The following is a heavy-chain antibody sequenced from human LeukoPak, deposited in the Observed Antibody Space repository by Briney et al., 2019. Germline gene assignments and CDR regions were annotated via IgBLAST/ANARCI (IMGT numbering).Heavy chain of an antibody. V-gene: IGHV4-4*02. J-gene: IGHJ5*02. Sequence: SETLSLTCAVSGGSISSSNWWSWVRQPPGKGLEWIGEIYHSGSTNYNPSLKSRVTISVDTSKNRFSLKLSSVTAADTAVYYCARQRGYSGYDYRGRGHWFDPWGQGTLVTVSS. CDR3: ARQRGYSGYDYRGRGHWFDP. CDR2: IYHSGST. D-gene: IGHD5-12*01. CDR1: GGSISSSNW.